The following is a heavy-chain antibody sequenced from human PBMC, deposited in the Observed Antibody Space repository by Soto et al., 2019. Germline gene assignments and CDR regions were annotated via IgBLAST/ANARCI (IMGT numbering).Heavy chain of an antibody. Sequence: ASVKVSCKASGYTFTVYYMHWVRQAPGQGLEWMGWINPNSGGTNYAQKFQGWVTMTRDTSISTAYMELSRLRSDDTAVYYCARVLGDGYPSTLKYYFDCWGQGTLVTVSS. V-gene: IGHV1-2*04. D-gene: IGHD5-12*01. CDR1: GYTFTVYY. CDR3: ARVLGDGYPSTLKYYFDC. J-gene: IGHJ4*02. CDR2: INPNSGGT.